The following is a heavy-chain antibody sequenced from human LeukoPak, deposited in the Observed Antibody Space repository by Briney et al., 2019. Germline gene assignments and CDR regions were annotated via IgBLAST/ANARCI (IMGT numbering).Heavy chain of an antibody. J-gene: IGHJ4*02. Sequence: PSETLSLTCAVYGGSFSGYYWSWIRHPPGKGLEWIGEINHSGSTNYNPSLKSRVTISVDTTKNQFSLKLSSVTAADTAVYYCARGRGRITIFGVVILDYWGQGTLVTVSS. CDR1: GGSFSGYY. CDR3: ARGRGRITIFGVVILDY. CDR2: INHSGST. V-gene: IGHV4-34*01. D-gene: IGHD3-3*01.